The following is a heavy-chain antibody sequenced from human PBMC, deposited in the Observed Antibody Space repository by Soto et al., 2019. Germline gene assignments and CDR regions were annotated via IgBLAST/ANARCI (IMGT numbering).Heavy chain of an antibody. V-gene: IGHV4-61*01. CDR2: IYYSGST. CDR3: ARVGRYQLLSNNWFDP. Sequence: ASETLSLTCTVSGGSVSSGSYYWSWIRQPPGKGLEWIGYIYYSGSTNYNPSLKSRVTISVDTSKNQFSLKLSSVTAADTAVYYCARVGRYQLLSNNWFDPWGQGTLVTVSS. CDR1: GGSVSSGSYY. D-gene: IGHD2-2*01. J-gene: IGHJ5*02.